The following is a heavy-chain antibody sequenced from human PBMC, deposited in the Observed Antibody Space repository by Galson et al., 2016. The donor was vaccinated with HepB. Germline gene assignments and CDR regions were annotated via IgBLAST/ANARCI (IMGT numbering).Heavy chain of an antibody. CDR1: GGTFSSYA. CDR2: VIPIFGTA. J-gene: IGHJ5*02. D-gene: IGHD2-15*01. V-gene: IGHV1-69*13. CDR3: AREGGRLGFCTGVSCFNWFDT. Sequence: SVKVSCKASGGTFSSYAISWVRQAPGHGLEWMGGVIPIFGTANYAQKFQGRVTITADDSTSTAYMELSSLRSEDTVVYYCAREGGRLGFCTGVSCFNWFDTWGQGTPVTVSP.